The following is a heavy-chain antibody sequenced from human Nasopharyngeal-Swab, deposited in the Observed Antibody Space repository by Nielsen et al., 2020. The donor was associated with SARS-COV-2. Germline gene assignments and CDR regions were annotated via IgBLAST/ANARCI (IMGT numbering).Heavy chain of an antibody. CDR1: GGSISSGFYS. CDR2: IYHSGNT. Sequence: SETLSLTCAVSGGSISSGFYSWSWIRQPPGKGLEWILYIYHSGNTYYNPSLKSRVTISVDRSKNQFSLRLSSVTAADTAVYYCARKYCNGDCYFDYWGQGTLVTVSS. V-gene: IGHV4-30-2*01. CDR3: ARKYCNGDCYFDY. D-gene: IGHD2-21*02. J-gene: IGHJ4*02.